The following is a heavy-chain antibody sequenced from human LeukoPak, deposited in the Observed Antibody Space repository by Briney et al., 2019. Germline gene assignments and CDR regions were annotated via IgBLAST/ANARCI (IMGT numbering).Heavy chain of an antibody. D-gene: IGHD1-26*01. CDR2: ISGYSDNT. CDR3: ARVGTLSPYYFDY. J-gene: IGHJ4*02. V-gene: IGHV1-18*01. Sequence: ASVKVSCKASGYTFTSYGISWVRQAPGQGLEWTGWISGYSDNTHYAQRFQGRVSMTTDASTSTAYMELRSLRSDDTAVYFCARVGTLSPYYFDYWGQGSLVTVSS. CDR1: GYTFTSYG.